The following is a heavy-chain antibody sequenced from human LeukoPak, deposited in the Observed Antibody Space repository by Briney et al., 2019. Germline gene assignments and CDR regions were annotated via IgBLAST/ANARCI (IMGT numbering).Heavy chain of an antibody. Sequence: HPGGSLRLSCAASGFTFSSYAMHWVRQAPGKGLEWVAVISYDGSNKYYADSVKGRFTISRDNSKNTLYLQMNSLRAEDTAVYYCARDPEYYYGSGSSIDYWGQGTLVTVSS. CDR2: ISYDGSNK. J-gene: IGHJ4*02. CDR1: GFTFSSYA. D-gene: IGHD3-10*01. V-gene: IGHV3-30-3*01. CDR3: ARDPEYYYGSGSSIDY.